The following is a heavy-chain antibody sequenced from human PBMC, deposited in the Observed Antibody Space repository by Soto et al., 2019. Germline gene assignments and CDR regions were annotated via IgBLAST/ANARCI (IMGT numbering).Heavy chain of an antibody. CDR2: ISGSGGST. CDR3: AKDLGDNFWSGYYKHFFDY. D-gene: IGHD3-3*01. Sequence: GGSLRLSCAASGFTFSSYAMSWVRQAPGKGLEWVSAISGSGGSTYYADSVKGRFTISRDNSKNTLYLQMNSLRAEDTAVYYCAKDLGDNFWSGYYKHFFDYWRRGTLVTVS. CDR1: GFTFSSYA. V-gene: IGHV3-23*01. J-gene: IGHJ4*01.